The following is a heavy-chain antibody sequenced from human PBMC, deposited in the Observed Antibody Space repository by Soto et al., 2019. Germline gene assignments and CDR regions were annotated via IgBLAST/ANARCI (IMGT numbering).Heavy chain of an antibody. D-gene: IGHD6-13*01. CDR3: ASVRYSSSLYLPFSSGYYYRMDF. V-gene: IGHV1-69*13. J-gene: IGHJ6*02. Sequence: GASVKVSCKASGGTFSSYAISWVRQAPGQGLEWMGGIIPIFGTANYAQKFQGRVTITADESTSTAYMELSSLGSEDTAVYYCASVRYSSSLYLPFSSGYYYRMDFWGQGTTVTVSS. CDR1: GGTFSSYA. CDR2: IIPIFGTA.